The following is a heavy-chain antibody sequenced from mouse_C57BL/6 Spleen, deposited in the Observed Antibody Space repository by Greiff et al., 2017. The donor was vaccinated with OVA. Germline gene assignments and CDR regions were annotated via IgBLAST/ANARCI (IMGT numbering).Heavy chain of an antibody. D-gene: IGHD2-2*01. J-gene: IGHJ4*01. V-gene: IGHV1-53*01. CDR3: ARRSFYYGYDGYAMDY. CDR2: INPSNGGT. CDR1: GYTFTSYW. Sequence: QVQLQQPGTELVKPGASVKLSCKASGYTFTSYWMHWVKQRPGQGLEWIGNINPSNGGTNYNEKFKSKATLTVDKSSSTAYMQLSSLTSEDSAVYYCARRSFYYGYDGYAMDYWGQGTSVTVSS.